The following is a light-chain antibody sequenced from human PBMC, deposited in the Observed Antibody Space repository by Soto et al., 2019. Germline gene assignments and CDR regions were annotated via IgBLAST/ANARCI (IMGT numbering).Light chain of an antibody. CDR3: QQYANRPLGT. V-gene: IGKV1-33*01. Sequence: DIQMTQSPSSLSASVGDRVTITCQASQDISNYLNWYQQKPGKAPKLLIYDASNFETGVPSSFSGCGAGTDFTFTISSLQPEDIATYYCQQYANRPLGTFGPGTKVDIK. J-gene: IGKJ3*01. CDR2: DAS. CDR1: QDISNY.